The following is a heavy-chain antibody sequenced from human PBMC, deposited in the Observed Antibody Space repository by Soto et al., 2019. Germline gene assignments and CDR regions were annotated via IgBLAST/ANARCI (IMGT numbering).Heavy chain of an antibody. Sequence: LGESLKISCKGSGYSFTSYWIGWVRQMPGKGLEWMGIIYPGDSDTRYSPSFQGQVTISADKSISTAYLQWSSLKASDTAMYYCARRRYDILTGDHYYGMDVWGQGTTVTVSS. J-gene: IGHJ6*02. CDR3: ARRRYDILTGDHYYGMDV. CDR1: GYSFTSYW. V-gene: IGHV5-51*01. D-gene: IGHD3-9*01. CDR2: IYPGDSDT.